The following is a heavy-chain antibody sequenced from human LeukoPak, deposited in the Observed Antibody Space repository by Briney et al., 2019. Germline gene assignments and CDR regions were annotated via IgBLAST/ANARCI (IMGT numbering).Heavy chain of an antibody. CDR3: ARDLRYCTRTSCFTSLDV. J-gene: IGHJ6*04. V-gene: IGHV3-30-3*01. CDR1: GFTFSSYA. CDR2: ISYDGSDR. Sequence: GGSLRLSCAASGFTFSSYAMHWVRQAPGKGLEWVAVISYDGSDRDYADSVKGRFTISRDSSKNTYLQMNSLRSEDTAVYYCARDLRYCTRTSCFTSLDVWGKGTTVTVSS. D-gene: IGHD2-2*01.